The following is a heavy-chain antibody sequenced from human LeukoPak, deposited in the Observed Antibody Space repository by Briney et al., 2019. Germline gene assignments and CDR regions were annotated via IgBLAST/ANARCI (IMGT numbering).Heavy chain of an antibody. Sequence: GGSLILSCAASGFTFSSYWMSWVRQAPGKGLEWVANIKQDGSEKYYVDSVKGRFTISRDNAKNSLYLQMNSLRAEDTAVYYCARRKTEDIVVVPGYYYYYYMDVWGKGTTVTVSS. CDR3: ARRKTEDIVVVPGYYYYYYMDV. CDR1: GFTFSSYW. D-gene: IGHD2-2*01. J-gene: IGHJ6*03. CDR2: IKQDGSEK. V-gene: IGHV3-7*01.